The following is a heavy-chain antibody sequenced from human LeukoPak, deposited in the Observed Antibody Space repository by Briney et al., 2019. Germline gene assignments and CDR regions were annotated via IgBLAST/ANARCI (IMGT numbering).Heavy chain of an antibody. V-gene: IGHV3-7*05. CDR3: ASRIAAAARFDY. CDR1: GFPFRSYW. D-gene: IGHD6-13*01. Sequence: GGSLRLSCAASGFPFRSYWKMWARHARGKALECVDNIKQDGSEKDYVDSVNGRFTISRDNAKNSLYLQMNSLRAEDTAIYYCASRIAAAARFDYWGQGTLVTVSS. J-gene: IGHJ4*02. CDR2: IKQDGSEK.